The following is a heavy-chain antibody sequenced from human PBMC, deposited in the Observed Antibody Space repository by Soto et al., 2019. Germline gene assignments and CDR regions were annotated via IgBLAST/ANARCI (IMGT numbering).Heavy chain of an antibody. CDR2: IIPIFDTA. CDR1: GGTFSSYA. J-gene: IGHJ6*02. Sequence: QVQLVQSGAEVKKPGSSVKVSCKASGGTFSSYAISWVRQAPGQELEWMGGIIPIFDTADYAQKFQGRVTITADESTSTAYMELSSLRAEDTAVYYCASHGITGTWVYYYGMDVWGQGTTVTVSS. CDR3: ASHGITGTWVYYYGMDV. D-gene: IGHD1-7*01. V-gene: IGHV1-69*12.